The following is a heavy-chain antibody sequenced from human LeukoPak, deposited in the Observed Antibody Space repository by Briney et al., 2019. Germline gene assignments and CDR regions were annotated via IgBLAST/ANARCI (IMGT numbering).Heavy chain of an antibody. CDR1: GYTFTSYD. V-gene: IGHV1-8*01. J-gene: IGHJ4*02. Sequence: ASVNVSCKASGYTFTSYDISWVRQATGQGLEWMGWMNPNSGNAGYAQRFQGRVTMTRNNSISTAYMELTSLRSEDTAVYYCGRPLQRGSWTQRALDYWGQGTLVTVSS. CDR2: MNPNSGNA. D-gene: IGHD3-10*01. CDR3: GRPLQRGSWTQRALDY.